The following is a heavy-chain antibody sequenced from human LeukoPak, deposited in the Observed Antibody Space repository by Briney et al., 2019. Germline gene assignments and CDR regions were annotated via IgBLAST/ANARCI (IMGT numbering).Heavy chain of an antibody. V-gene: IGHV3-23*01. Sequence: PGGSLRLSCAASGFTFSNYAMSWVRQAPGKGLEWVSAISGSGGSTYYADSVKGRFTISRDNSKNTLYLQMNSLRAEDTAVYYCAKRSPWTTVVTPGYYFDYWGQGTLVTVSS. D-gene: IGHD4-23*01. CDR3: AKRSPWTTVVTPGYYFDY. CDR2: ISGSGGST. J-gene: IGHJ4*02. CDR1: GFTFSNYA.